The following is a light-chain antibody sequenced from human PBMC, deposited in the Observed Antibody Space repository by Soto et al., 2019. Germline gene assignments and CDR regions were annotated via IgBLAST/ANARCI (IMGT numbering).Light chain of an antibody. Sequence: EIVLTQSPGTMSMSPGERANLSCRSSQSISTYLAWYQQKPGQAPGLLIYGASTRATGIPARFSGSGSGTEFTLTVSSLQSEDFAVYYCQQYKNWPPITFGQGTKVDIK. CDR1: QSISTY. V-gene: IGKV3-15*01. CDR3: QQYKNWPPIT. CDR2: GAS. J-gene: IGKJ5*01.